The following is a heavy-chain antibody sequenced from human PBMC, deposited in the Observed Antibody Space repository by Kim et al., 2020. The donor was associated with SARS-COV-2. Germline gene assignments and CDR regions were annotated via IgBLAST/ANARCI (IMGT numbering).Heavy chain of an antibody. D-gene: IGHD6-19*01. Sequence: GGSLRRSCAASGFTFSSYSMNWVRQAPGKGLEWVSYISSSSSTIYYADSVKGRFTISRDNAKNSLYLQMNSLRDEDTAVYYCARSPHKSHPGIAVAGGGGYFDYWGQGTLVTVSS. CDR1: GFTFSSYS. J-gene: IGHJ4*02. CDR2: ISSSSSTI. CDR3: ARSPHKSHPGIAVAGGGGYFDY. V-gene: IGHV3-48*02.